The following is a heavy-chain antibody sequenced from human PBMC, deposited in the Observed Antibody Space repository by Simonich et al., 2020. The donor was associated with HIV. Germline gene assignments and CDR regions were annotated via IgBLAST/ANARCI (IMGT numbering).Heavy chain of an antibody. CDR1: GYSFTYYA. Sequence: QVQLVQSGSELKKPGASVKVSCKASGYSFTYYAMHWVRQAPGQGHDWRGWINTNTGNPTYAQAFTGRFVFSLDTSVSTAYLRISGLKAEDTAVYYCATGAPWGIDDWGQGTLVTVSS. V-gene: IGHV7-4-1*02. CDR2: INTNTGNP. J-gene: IGHJ4*02. D-gene: IGHD7-27*01. CDR3: ATGAPWGIDD.